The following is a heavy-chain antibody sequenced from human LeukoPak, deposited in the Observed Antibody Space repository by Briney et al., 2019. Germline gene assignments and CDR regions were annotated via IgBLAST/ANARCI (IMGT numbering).Heavy chain of an antibody. V-gene: IGHV3-53*05. CDR1: GFTVSTKF. CDR2: IYTDAST. D-gene: IGHD1-26*01. Sequence: GGSLRLSCAASGFTVSTKFMSWVRQAPGKGLEWVSVIYTDASTYYSDSVKGRFTISRDNSKNTLYLQMNSLRAEDTAVYYCAKDLRSSSGSYSRVDYWGQGTLVTVSS. CDR3: AKDLRSSSGSYSRVDY. J-gene: IGHJ4*02.